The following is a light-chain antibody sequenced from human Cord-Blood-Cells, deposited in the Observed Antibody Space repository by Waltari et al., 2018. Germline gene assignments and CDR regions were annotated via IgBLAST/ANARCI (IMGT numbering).Light chain of an antibody. J-gene: IGLJ3*02. CDR3: GTWDSSLSAGV. CDR1: SSNIGNNY. Sequence: QSVLTQPPSVSAAPGQKVTISCSGSSSNIGNNYVSWYQQHPGTAPKLLTYDKHKRPSGIPDRFSGSKSGTSATLGITGLQTGDEADYYCGTWDSSLSAGVFGGGTKLTVL. V-gene: IGLV1-51*01. CDR2: DKH.